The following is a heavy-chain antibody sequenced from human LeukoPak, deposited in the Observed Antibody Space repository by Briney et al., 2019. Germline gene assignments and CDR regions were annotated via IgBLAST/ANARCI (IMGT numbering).Heavy chain of an antibody. Sequence: GGSLRLSCAASGFTFSSYGMHWVRQAPGKGLEWVAVIWYDGSNKYYADSVKGRFTISRDNSKNTLYLQMNSLRAEDTAVYYCARAHRIAARPSARNNYYYYMDVWGKGTTVTVSS. CDR3: ARAHRIAARPSARNNYYYYMDV. D-gene: IGHD6-6*01. CDR2: IWYDGSNK. J-gene: IGHJ6*03. V-gene: IGHV3-33*01. CDR1: GFTFSSYG.